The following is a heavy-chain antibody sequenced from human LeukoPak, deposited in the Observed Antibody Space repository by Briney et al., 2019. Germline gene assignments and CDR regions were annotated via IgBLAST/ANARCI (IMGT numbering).Heavy chain of an antibody. CDR3: SRRAGEYSHPYDY. J-gene: IGHJ4*02. V-gene: IGHV3-23*05. D-gene: IGHD2-15*01. Sequence: PGGTLRLSCAASGFTFSSYGMSWVRQAPGKGLEWVSFIYSGGDTHYSDPVKGRFTISRDNSKNTLYLQMNSLRPEDTAIYYCSRRAGEYSHPYDYWGQGTLVTVSS. CDR1: GFTFSSYG. CDR2: IYSGGDT.